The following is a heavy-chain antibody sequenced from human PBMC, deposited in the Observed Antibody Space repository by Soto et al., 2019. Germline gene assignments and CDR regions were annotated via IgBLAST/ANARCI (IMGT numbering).Heavy chain of an antibody. CDR3: ARGEAARPSKSDY. Sequence: GGSLRLSCAASGFTFNNYGMNWVRQAPGKGLEWISFLSSSGITIFYADSVKGRFTISRDHAKNALFLQMSSLKDDDTAVYYCARGEAARPSKSDYWGQGTLVTVSS. CDR1: GFTFNNYG. J-gene: IGHJ4*02. V-gene: IGHV3-48*02. CDR2: LSSSGITI. D-gene: IGHD6-6*01.